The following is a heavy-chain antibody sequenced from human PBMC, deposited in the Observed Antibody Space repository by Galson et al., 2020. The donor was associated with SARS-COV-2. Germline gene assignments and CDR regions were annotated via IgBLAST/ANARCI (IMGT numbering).Heavy chain of an antibody. J-gene: IGHJ6*02. Sequence: KIGESLKISCKGSGYSFTSYWHGWVRQIPGKGLEWMVIIYPGDSDNRYRPSFQGQVTISADKSISTAYLQWSSLKASDTAMYYCARHVGDIYGMDVWGQGTTVTVSS. CDR3: ARHVGDIYGMDV. CDR1: GYSFTSYW. V-gene: IGHV5-51*01. D-gene: IGHD1-26*01. CDR2: IYPGDSDN.